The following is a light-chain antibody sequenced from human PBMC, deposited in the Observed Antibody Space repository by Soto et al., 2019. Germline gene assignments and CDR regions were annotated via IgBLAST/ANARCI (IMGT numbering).Light chain of an antibody. CDR3: QHCFGTHPYT. CDR2: DAT. Sequence: DIQVTQSPSSLTASIGERVTITCRASRSVGSRLNWYQQKPGKAPALLIYDATDLQTGVPSRFRDRGSGTDFTLAITSHQSEDVATDCCQHCFGTHPYTFGQGTRL. V-gene: IGKV1-39*01. J-gene: IGKJ2*01. CDR1: RSVGSR.